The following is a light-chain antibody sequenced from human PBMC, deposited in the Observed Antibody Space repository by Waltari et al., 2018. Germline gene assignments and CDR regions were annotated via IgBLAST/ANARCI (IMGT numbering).Light chain of an antibody. V-gene: IGKV4-1*01. J-gene: IGKJ2*01. Sequence: DIVMTQSLDALAVSLGERATINCRSSQSVLYSSSNQNYLAWYQQKPGQPPKLLIYWASTRESGVPDRFSGSGSGTDFTLTINSLRAEDVAVYYCQQYYSPPQTFGQGTKLEIK. CDR3: QQYYSPPQT. CDR1: QSVLYSSSNQNY. CDR2: WAS.